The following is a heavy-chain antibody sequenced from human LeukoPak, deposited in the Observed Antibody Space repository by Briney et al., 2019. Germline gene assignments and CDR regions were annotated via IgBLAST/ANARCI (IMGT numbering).Heavy chain of an antibody. CDR2: ISYDGSNK. J-gene: IGHJ6*02. Sequence: PGGSLRLSCAASGFTFSSYAMHWVRQAPGKGLEWVAVISYDGSNKYYADSVKGRFTISRDNSKNTLYLQMNSLRAEDTAVYYCARVSIGYSSSWYVHYYYGMDVWGQGTTVTVSS. CDR3: ARVSIGYSSSWYVHYYYGMDV. CDR1: GFTFSSYA. D-gene: IGHD6-13*01. V-gene: IGHV3-30*04.